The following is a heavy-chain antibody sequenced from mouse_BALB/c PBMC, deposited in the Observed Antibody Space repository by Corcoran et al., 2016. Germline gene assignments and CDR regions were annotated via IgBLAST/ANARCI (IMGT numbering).Heavy chain of an antibody. CDR3: ARRPYFDY. V-gene: IGHV1S135*01. CDR1: DYSFTSYY. Sequence: EIQLQPSGPVLMKPGASVKISCKASDYSFTSYYMHWVQQSHGKSLEWIGYIDPFNGGTSYNQKFKGKATLTVDKSSSTAYMHLSSLTSEDSAVYYCARRPYFDYWGQGTTLTVSS. J-gene: IGHJ2*01. CDR2: IDPFNGGT.